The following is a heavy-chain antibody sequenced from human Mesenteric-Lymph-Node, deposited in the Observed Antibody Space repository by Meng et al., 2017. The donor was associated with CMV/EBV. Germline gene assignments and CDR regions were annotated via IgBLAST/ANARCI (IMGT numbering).Heavy chain of an antibody. J-gene: IGHJ4*02. Sequence: GSLRLSCAASGFTFSSYAMSWVRQAPGKGLEWIGYIYYSGSTNYNPSLKSRVTISVDTSKNQFSLKLSSVTAADTAVYYCARIYSSGWPYFDYWGQGTLVTVSS. V-gene: IGHV4-59*01. CDR3: ARIYSSGWPYFDY. D-gene: IGHD6-19*01. CDR1: GFTFSSYA. CDR2: IYYSGST.